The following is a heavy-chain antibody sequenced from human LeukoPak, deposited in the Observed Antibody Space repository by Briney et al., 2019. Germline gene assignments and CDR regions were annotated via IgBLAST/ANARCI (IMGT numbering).Heavy chain of an antibody. CDR1: GYTFTGYY. V-gene: IGHV1-2*02. D-gene: IGHD1-26*01. Sequence: ASVKVSCKASGYTFTGYYIHWVRQAPGQGLEWMGWINPHSGGTNYAQKFQGGVTMTRDTSITTAYMELSSLRSDDTAVYYCARDMKRSRARWENLGFDPWGQGTLVTVSS. CDR2: INPHSGGT. J-gene: IGHJ5*02. CDR3: ARDMKRSRARWENLGFDP.